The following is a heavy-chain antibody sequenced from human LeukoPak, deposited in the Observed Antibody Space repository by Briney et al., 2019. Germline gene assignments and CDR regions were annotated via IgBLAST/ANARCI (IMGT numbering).Heavy chain of an antibody. V-gene: IGHV1-2*02. CDR1: GYTFTGYY. Sequence: ASEKVSCKASGYTFTGYYMHWVRQAPGQGLEWMGWINPNMGGTNYAQKFQGRVTMTKDTSISTAYMELSRLRSDDTAVYYCARASGTLGYCSSTSCPRYFDYWGQGTLISVCS. CDR3: ARASGTLGYCSSTSCPRYFDY. D-gene: IGHD2-2*01. J-gene: IGHJ4*02. CDR2: INPNMGGT.